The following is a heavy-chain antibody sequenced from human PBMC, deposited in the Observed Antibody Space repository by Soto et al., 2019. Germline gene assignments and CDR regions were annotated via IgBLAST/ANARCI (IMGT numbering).Heavy chain of an antibody. D-gene: IGHD3-22*01. V-gene: IGHV4-30-4*01. CDR3: ARLDSSAYYYYYGVDV. CDR2: IYYSGSP. Sequence: PSETLSLTCTVSGGSISSGDYYWRWIXQPPGKGLEWIGSIYYSGSPYYNPSLKSRVTISVDTSKNQFSLKLSSVTAADTAVYYCARLDSSAYYYYYGVDVWGQGTTVTVYS. J-gene: IGHJ6*02. CDR1: GGSISSGDYY.